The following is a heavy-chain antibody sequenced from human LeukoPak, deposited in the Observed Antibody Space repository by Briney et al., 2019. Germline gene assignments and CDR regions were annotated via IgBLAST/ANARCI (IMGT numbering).Heavy chain of an antibody. V-gene: IGHV1-46*03. J-gene: IGHJ4*02. CDR3: ARDYPFEEPDIVVVPAATHVLDY. CDR2: INPSGGST. D-gene: IGHD2-2*01. CDR1: GYTFTSYY. Sequence: ASVKVSCKASGYTFTSYYMHWVRQPPVQWLEWMGIINPSGGSTSYAQKFQGRVTMTRDTSTSTVYMELSSLRSEDTAVYYCARDYPFEEPDIVVVPAATHVLDYWGQGTLVTVSS.